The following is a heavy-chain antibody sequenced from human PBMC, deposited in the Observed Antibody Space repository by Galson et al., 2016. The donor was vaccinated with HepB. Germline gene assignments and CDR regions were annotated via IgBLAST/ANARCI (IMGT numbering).Heavy chain of an antibody. J-gene: IGHJ4*02. CDR3: ARHSKSLNYFDH. V-gene: IGHV5-10-1*01. D-gene: IGHD2/OR15-2a*01. CDR2: IDPSDSYS. Sequence: QSGAEVKKPGESLRISCKGSEYIFTTYWITWVRQMPGKGLEWMGRIDPSDSYSDYSPSFQGHVTVSVEKSISTVYLQWSTLKASDSAMYYCARHSKSLNYFDHWGQGTLVTVSS. CDR1: EYIFTTYW.